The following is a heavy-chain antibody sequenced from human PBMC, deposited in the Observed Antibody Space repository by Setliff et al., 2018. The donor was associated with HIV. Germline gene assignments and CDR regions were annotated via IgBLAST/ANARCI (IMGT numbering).Heavy chain of an antibody. CDR1: GYTFTSYA. J-gene: IGHJ6*02. D-gene: IGHD1-26*01. CDR2: INAGNGNT. V-gene: IGHV1-3*01. Sequence: ASVKVSCKASGYTFTSYAMHWVRQAPGQRLEWMGWINAGNGNTKYSQKFQGRVTIIRDTSANTAYMELTNLRSDDSAIYYCARVSGGRPGNYYYAMDVWGPGSLVTVSS. CDR3: ARVSGGRPGNYYYAMDV.